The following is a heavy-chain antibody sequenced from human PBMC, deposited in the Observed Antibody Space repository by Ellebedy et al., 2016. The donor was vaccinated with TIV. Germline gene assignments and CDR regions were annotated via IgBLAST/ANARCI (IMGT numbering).Heavy chain of an antibody. J-gene: IGHJ4*02. CDR3: AREYSSGSYYFDY. V-gene: IGHV4-59*01. CDR1: GGSISSYY. Sequence: MPSETLSLTCTVSGGSISSYYWSWIRQPPGKGLEWIGYIYYSGSTNYNPSLKSRVTISVDTSKNQFSLKLSSVTAADTAVYYCAREYSSGSYYFDYWGQGTLVTVSS. D-gene: IGHD6-19*01. CDR2: IYYSGST.